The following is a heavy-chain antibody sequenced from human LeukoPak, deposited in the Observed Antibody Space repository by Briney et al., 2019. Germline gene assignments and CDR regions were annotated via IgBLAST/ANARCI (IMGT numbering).Heavy chain of an antibody. V-gene: IGHV4-59*12. CDR2: VYYSGST. D-gene: IGHD5-24*01. CDR1: GDSISEYY. Sequence: SETLSLTCTVSGDSISEYYWSWIRQPPGKGLEWIGEVYYSGSTHYNPSLKSRVTISVDTSKNQFSLRLRSVSAADTAVYYCARELDGNGGWFDPWGQGIPVTVSS. CDR3: ARELDGNGGWFDP. J-gene: IGHJ5*02.